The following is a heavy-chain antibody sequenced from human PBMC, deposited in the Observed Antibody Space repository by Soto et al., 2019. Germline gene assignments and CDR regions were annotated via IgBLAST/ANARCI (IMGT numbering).Heavy chain of an antibody. CDR1: GFTFSSYG. CDR2: IWYDGSKK. Sequence: PGGSLRLSCAASGFTFSSYGMHWVRQAPGKGLEWVAIIWYDGSKKYYGDSVKGRFTISRDNSKNTLYLQMNSLRAEDTAVYFCARAANGDFSHFDYWGQGILVTVSS. V-gene: IGHV3-33*01. J-gene: IGHJ4*02. D-gene: IGHD4-17*01. CDR3: ARAANGDFSHFDY.